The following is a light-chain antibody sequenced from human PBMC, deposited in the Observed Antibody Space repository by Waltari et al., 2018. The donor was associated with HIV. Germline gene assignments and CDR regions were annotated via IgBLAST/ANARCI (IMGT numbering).Light chain of an antibody. CDR2: NNN. CDR3: AAWDDSLNGHVL. CDR1: SSNIGSTP. J-gene: IGLJ2*01. Sequence: QSVLTQPPSASGTPGPRVTFSCSGSSSNIGSTPVDWYQKLPGTAPSLLIYNNNQRPSGVPDRFSGSKSGTSASLAISGLQSEDEADYYCAAWDDSLNGHVLFGGGTKLTVL. V-gene: IGLV1-44*01.